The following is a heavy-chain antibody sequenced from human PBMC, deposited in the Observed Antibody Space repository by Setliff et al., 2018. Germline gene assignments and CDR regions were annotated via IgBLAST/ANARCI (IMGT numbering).Heavy chain of an antibody. Sequence: PSETLSLTCALSGGSISSGSYHWSWIRQPAGQGLEWVGRLHTSGSIDYNPSLKSRVTISVDTSKNQFSLRLRSVTAADTAVYFCARDNTMVGATDYWGLGTLVTVSS. CDR2: LHTSGSI. V-gene: IGHV4-61*02. CDR3: ARDNTMVGATDY. J-gene: IGHJ4*02. D-gene: IGHD1-26*01. CDR1: GGSISSGSYH.